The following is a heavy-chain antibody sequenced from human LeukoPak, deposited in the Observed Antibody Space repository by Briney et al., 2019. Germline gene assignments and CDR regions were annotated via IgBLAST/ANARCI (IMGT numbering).Heavy chain of an antibody. Sequence: PGGSLRLSCAASGFTFSDYNMRWIRQAPGKGLEWVSSISRSGSTKYHADSVRGRFTISRDNSKNTLYLQMNSLRVEDAAVYYCARAPVTSCRGAYCYPFDYWGQGTLVTVSS. CDR3: ARAPVTSCRGAYCYPFDY. J-gene: IGHJ4*02. CDR1: GFTFSDYN. V-gene: IGHV3-11*01. D-gene: IGHD2-21*01. CDR2: ISRSGSTK.